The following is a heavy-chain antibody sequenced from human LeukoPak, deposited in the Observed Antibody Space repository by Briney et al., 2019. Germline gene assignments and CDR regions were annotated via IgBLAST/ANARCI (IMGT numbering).Heavy chain of an antibody. CDR2: ISGSGGST. V-gene: IGHV3-23*01. D-gene: IGHD1-26*01. CDR1: GLTFSSYA. J-gene: IGHJ5*02. Sequence: PGGSLRLSCAASGLTFSSYAMSWVRQAPGKGLEWVSAISGSGGSTYYADSVKGRFTISRDNSKNTLYLQMNSLRAEDTAVYYCAKVPTSSGPQGWFDPWGQGTLVTVSS. CDR3: AKVPTSSGPQGWFDP.